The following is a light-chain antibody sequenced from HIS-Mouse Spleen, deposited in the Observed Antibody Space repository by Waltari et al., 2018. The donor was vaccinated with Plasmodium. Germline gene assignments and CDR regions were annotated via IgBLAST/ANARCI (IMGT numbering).Light chain of an antibody. Sequence: AIRMTQSPSSFSASTGDRVTITCRACQGISSYLAWYQQKPGKAPKLLIYAASTLQSGVPSRFIGSGSGTDFTLTISCLQSEDFATYYCQQYYSYLLTFGGGTKVEIK. CDR2: AAS. V-gene: IGKV1-8*01. J-gene: IGKJ4*01. CDR3: QQYYSYLLT. CDR1: QGISSY.